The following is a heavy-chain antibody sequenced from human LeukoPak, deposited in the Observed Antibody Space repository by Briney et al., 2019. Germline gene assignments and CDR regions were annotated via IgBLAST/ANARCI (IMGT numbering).Heavy chain of an antibody. CDR3: VRGGGTLDM. Sequence: PGGSLRLSCEASGFIITSHWMSCVRQAPGKRPEWVANIKQDGSDKYYLDSVKGRFTISRDNAKNSLYLQMNSLRDEDTAMYYCVRGGGTLDMWGQETMVTVSS. CDR2: IKQDGSDK. D-gene: IGHD1-1*01. J-gene: IGHJ3*02. V-gene: IGHV3-7*01. CDR1: GFIITSHW.